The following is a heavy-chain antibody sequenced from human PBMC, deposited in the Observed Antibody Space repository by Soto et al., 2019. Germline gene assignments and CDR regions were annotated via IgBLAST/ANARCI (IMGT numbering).Heavy chain of an antibody. CDR3: ARSFNDWTTYFDY. V-gene: IGHV3-53*01. D-gene: IGHD3-9*01. Sequence: LRLSCAASGFSVTDHYMTWVRQAPGKGLEWVSVLYTGGSAYYGDSVKGRFTISRDSSTNTLYLQMNSLKVGDTAFYFCARSFNDWTTYFDYWSEGTLVTISS. J-gene: IGHJ4*02. CDR1: GFSVTDHY. CDR2: LYTGGSA.